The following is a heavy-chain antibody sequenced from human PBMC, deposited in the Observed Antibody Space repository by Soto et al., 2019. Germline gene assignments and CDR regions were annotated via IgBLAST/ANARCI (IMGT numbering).Heavy chain of an antibody. CDR2: ISSSSSYI. Sequence: EVQLVESGGGLVKPGGSLRLSCAASGFTFSSYSMNWVRQAPGKGLEWVSSISSSSSYIYYADSVKGRFTISRDNAKNSLYLQMNSLRAEDTAVYYCARSWGSSWPFDYWGQGTLVTVSS. D-gene: IGHD6-13*01. V-gene: IGHV3-21*01. CDR3: ARSWGSSWPFDY. CDR1: GFTFSSYS. J-gene: IGHJ4*02.